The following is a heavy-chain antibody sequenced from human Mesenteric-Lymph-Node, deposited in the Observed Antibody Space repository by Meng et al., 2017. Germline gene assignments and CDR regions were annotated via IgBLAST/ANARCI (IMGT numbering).Heavy chain of an antibody. CDR2: IYTSGST. CDR3: ARDLKLLWFGELTYYYYGMDV. J-gene: IGHJ6*02. Sequence: SETLSLTCTVSGGSTSSYYWSWIRQPAGKGLEWIGRIYTSGSTNYNPSLKSRVTMSVDTSKNQFSLKLSSVTAADTAVYYCARDLKLLWFGELTYYYYGMDVWGQGTTVTVSS. V-gene: IGHV4-4*07. D-gene: IGHD3-10*01. CDR1: GGSTSSYY.